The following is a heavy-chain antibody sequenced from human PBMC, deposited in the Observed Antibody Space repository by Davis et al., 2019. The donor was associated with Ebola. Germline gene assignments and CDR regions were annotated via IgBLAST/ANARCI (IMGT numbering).Heavy chain of an antibody. CDR2: MNPNSGNT. Sequence: ASVKVSCKASGYTFTSYGINWVRQAPGQGLEWMGWMNPNSGNTGYAQKFQGRVTMTRNTSISTAYMELSSLGSEDTAVYYCARAQFPTTSDHWGQGTLVTVSS. J-gene: IGHJ4*02. D-gene: IGHD1-1*01. CDR3: ARAQFPTTSDH. V-gene: IGHV1-8*02. CDR1: GYTFTSYG.